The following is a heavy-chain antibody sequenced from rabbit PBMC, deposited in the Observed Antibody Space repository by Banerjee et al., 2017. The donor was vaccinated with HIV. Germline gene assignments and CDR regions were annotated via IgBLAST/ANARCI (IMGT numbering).Heavy chain of an antibody. CDR3: ARGLGYAGYGYAMTYFSL. J-gene: IGHJ4*01. CDR1: GFSFSSSYW. CDR2: IYVGSSGNT. D-gene: IGHD6-1*01. V-gene: IGHV1S40*01. Sequence: QSLEESGGDLVKPGASLTLTCTASGFSFSSSYWICWVRQAPGKGLEWIACIYVGSSGNTYYASWAKGRFTISKTSSTTVTLQMTSLTAADTATYFCARGLGYAGYGYAMTYFSLWGPGTLVTVS.